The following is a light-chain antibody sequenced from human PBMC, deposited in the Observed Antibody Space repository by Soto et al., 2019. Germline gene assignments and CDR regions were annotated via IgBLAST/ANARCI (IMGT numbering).Light chain of an antibody. CDR3: PQRSDWPLT. V-gene: IGKV3-11*01. CDR2: DAS. CDR1: QSLSSY. Sequence: EIVLTQSPATLSLSPGERATLSCRASQSLSSYLAWYQQKRGQAPRLLIYDASKRATGIPARFSGSGSGTAFTLSISSLEPEDFAVYYCPQRSDWPLTFGGGTKVEIK. J-gene: IGKJ4*01.